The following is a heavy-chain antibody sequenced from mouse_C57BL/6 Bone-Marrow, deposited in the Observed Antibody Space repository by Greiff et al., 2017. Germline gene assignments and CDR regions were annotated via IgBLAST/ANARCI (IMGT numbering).Heavy chain of an antibody. CDR2: INPSHGVT. CDR1: GYTFTSYW. D-gene: IGHD2-4*01. J-gene: IGHJ3*01. Sequence: QVQLQQPGAELVKPGASVRLSCKASGYTFTSYWMHWVKLRPGQGFEWIGEINPSHGVTNYNEKFKRKATLTVDKSSSTAYMQLSSPTSEDSAVYYCSIYDYDIGFAYWGQGTLVTVSA. V-gene: IGHV1S16*01. CDR3: SIYDYDIGFAY.